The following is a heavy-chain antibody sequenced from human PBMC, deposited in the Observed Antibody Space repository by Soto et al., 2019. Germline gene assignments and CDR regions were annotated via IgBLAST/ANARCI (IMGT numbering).Heavy chain of an antibody. CDR1: GFTFSSYA. CDR3: ARAGVDYSNYQDY. Sequence: QVQLVESGGGVVQPGRSLRLSCAASGFTFSSYAMHWVRQAPGKGLEWVAVISYDGSNKYYADSVKGRFTISRDNSKNTLYLQMNSLRAEDTAVYYCARAGVDYSNYQDYWGQGTLVTVSS. D-gene: IGHD4-4*01. J-gene: IGHJ4*02. CDR2: ISYDGSNK. V-gene: IGHV3-30-3*01.